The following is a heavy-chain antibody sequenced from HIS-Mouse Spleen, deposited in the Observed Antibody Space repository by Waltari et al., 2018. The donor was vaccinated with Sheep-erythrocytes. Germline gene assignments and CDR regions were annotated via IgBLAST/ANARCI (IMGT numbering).Heavy chain of an antibody. D-gene: IGHD1-26*01. CDR1: GFTFSSYD. V-gene: IGHV3-13*01. Sequence: EVQLVESGGGLVQPGGSLRLSCAASGFTFSSYDMHWVRQATGKGLEGVSAIGTAGNTYYPGSVKGRFTIPRENAKNSLYLQMNSLRAGDTAVYYCARANSGSYDDAFDIWGQGTMVTVSS. CDR3: ARANSGSYDDAFDI. J-gene: IGHJ3*02. CDR2: IGTAGNT.